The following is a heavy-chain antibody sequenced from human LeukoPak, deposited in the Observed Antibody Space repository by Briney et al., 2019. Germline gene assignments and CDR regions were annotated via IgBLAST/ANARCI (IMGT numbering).Heavy chain of an antibody. Sequence: ASVKVSCKASGYSFTVYYMHWVRQAPGQGLEWMGIINPSSGTTDYAQRFQGRVTMTRDTSTSTVYMELSSLRSEDTAVYFCARGYYYYYMDVWGKGTTVTISS. CDR1: GYSFTVYY. J-gene: IGHJ6*03. CDR2: INPSSGTT. V-gene: IGHV1-46*01. CDR3: ARGYYYYYMDV.